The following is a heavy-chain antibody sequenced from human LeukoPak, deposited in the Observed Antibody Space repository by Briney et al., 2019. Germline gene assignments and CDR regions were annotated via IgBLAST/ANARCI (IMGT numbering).Heavy chain of an antibody. CDR2: ISYDGSNK. D-gene: IGHD1-26*01. V-gene: IGHV3-30-3*01. J-gene: IGHJ4*02. CDR1: GFTFSSYT. Sequence: GGSLRLSCAASGFTFSSYTMPWVRQAPGKGLEWVAVISYDGSNKYYADSVKGRFTISRDNSKNTLFLQVNSLRAEDTAVYYCAREEATSISLDYWGQGTLVTVSS. CDR3: AREEATSISLDY.